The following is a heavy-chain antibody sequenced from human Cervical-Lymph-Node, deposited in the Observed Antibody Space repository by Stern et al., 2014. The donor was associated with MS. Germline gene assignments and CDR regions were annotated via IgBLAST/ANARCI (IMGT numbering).Heavy chain of an antibody. Sequence: QVQLEESGAEVKKPGASVKVSCKASGYTFTGYYMHWGRQAPGQALQWTGWINPKGGGTNYAQKFQGRVTMTRDTSISTAYMELNRLRSDDTAVYYCAREMASGYDLPDYWGQGTLVIVSS. CDR1: GYTFTGYY. D-gene: IGHD5-12*01. CDR2: INPKGGGT. J-gene: IGHJ4*02. V-gene: IGHV1-2*02. CDR3: AREMASGYDLPDY.